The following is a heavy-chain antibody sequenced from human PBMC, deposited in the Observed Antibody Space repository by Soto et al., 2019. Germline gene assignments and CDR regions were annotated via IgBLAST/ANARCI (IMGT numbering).Heavy chain of an antibody. J-gene: IGHJ6*02. D-gene: IGHD2-8*02. V-gene: IGHV4-61*01. CDR1: GASVSSGSHY. CDR3: ARELVKSGMDV. CDR2: ISSSGGT. Sequence: QVQLQESGPGLVKPSETLSLTCTVSGASVSSGSHYWTWIRQPPGKGLEWIGYISSSGGTNYSPSLKSRDTISLDTSKNQFSLILSSVTAADTAVYYCARELVKSGMDVWGQGTTVTVSS.